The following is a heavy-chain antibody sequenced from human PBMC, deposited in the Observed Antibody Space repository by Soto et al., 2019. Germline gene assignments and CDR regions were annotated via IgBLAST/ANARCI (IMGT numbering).Heavy chain of an antibody. V-gene: IGHV3-7*03. CDR2: IKQDGGEK. Sequence: PGGSLRLSCAASGFTFSGYWMNWVRQAPGKGLEWVANIKQDGGEKYYVDSVKGRFTISRDTSTSTVYMELSSLRSEDTAVYYCARGAQERPDTHTYYYYGMDVWGQGTTVTVSS. D-gene: IGHD5-18*01. J-gene: IGHJ6*02. CDR1: GFTFSGYW. CDR3: ARGAQERPDTHTYYYYGMDV.